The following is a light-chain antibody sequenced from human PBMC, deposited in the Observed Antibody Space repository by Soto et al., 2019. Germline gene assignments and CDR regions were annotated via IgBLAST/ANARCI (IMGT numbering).Light chain of an antibody. CDR3: QQRRNWPLYS. Sequence: EIVLTQSPATLSLSPEERATLSCRASQSVTSSLAWYQQRPGQAPRLLIYDASNRATGIPARFSGSGSGTDFTLTISSLEPEDFAVYYCQQRRNWPLYSFGPGTKLEIK. CDR1: QSVTSS. V-gene: IGKV3-11*01. CDR2: DAS. J-gene: IGKJ2*01.